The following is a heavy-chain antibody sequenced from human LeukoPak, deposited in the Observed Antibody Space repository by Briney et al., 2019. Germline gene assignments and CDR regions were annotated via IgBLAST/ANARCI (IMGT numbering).Heavy chain of an antibody. D-gene: IGHD6-25*01. CDR1: GGSISSYY. CDR3: ARHGDYSSGRSEGAFDI. CDR2: IYYSGST. J-gene: IGHJ3*02. Sequence: PSETLSLTCTVSGGSISSYYWSWIRQPPGKGLEWIGYIYYSGSTNYNPSLKSRVTISVDTSKNQFSLKLSSVTAADTAVYYCARHGDYSSGRSEGAFDIWGQGTMVTVSS. V-gene: IGHV4-59*08.